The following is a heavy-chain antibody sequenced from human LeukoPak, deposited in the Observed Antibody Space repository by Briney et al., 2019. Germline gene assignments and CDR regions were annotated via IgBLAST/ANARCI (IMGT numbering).Heavy chain of an antibody. CDR1: GYTFTGYY. CDR3: ARGVDLQS. D-gene: IGHD5-24*01. Sequence: ASVKVSCKASGYTFTGYYMHWVRQAPGQGLEWMGWINPNSGDANYAQNFQGRITMTRDTSISTAFMELSRLRSDDTAVYYCARGVDLQSWGQGTLVTVSS. CDR2: INPNSGDA. J-gene: IGHJ4*02. V-gene: IGHV1-2*02.